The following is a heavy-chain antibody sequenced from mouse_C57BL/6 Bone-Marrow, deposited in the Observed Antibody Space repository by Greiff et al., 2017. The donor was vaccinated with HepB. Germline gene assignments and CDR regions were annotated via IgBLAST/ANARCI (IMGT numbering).Heavy chain of an antibody. J-gene: IGHJ3*01. CDR1: GYTFTSYW. CDR3: ARYPWIYYGNYGFAY. Sequence: QVQLQQPGTELVKPGASVKLSCKASGYTFTSYWMHWVKQRPGPGLEWIGNINPSNGGTNYNEKFKSKATLTVDKSSSTAYMQLSSLTSEDSAVYYCARYPWIYYGNYGFAYWGQGTLVTVSA. D-gene: IGHD2-1*01. CDR2: INPSNGGT. V-gene: IGHV1-53*01.